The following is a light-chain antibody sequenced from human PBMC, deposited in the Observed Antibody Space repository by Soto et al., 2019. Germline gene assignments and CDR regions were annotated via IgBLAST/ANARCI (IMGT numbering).Light chain of an antibody. V-gene: IGKV1-33*01. CDR3: QQYENLVT. CDR1: QDIRNS. J-gene: IGKJ5*01. Sequence: DIQMTQSPSFLSASVGDRVTITCQASQDIRNSLNWYQQKQWTAPNLLIYDASNLETGVPSRFSGSGSATYFSFSISSLQPEDIATYYCQQYENLVTFGQGTRLEIK. CDR2: DAS.